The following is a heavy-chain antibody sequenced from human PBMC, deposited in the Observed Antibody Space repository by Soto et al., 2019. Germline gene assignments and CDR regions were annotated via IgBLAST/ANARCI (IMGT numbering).Heavy chain of an antibody. CDR1: GSSISSSNW. CDR2: IYHSGST. D-gene: IGHD3-10*01. V-gene: IGHV4-4*02. CDR3: ARASMVRGVIIYFDY. J-gene: IGHJ4*02. Sequence: SETLSLTCAVSGSSISSSNWWSWDRQPPGKGLEWIGEIYHSGSTNYNPSLKSRVTISVDKSKNQFSLKLSSVTAAATAVYYCARASMVRGVIIYFDYWGQGTLVTVSS.